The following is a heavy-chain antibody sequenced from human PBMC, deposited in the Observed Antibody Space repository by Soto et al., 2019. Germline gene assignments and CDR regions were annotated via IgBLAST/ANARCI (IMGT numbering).Heavy chain of an antibody. Sequence: QVQLVESGGGVVQPGMSLSLSCAASGFTFRNYVMHWVRQAPGKGLEWVAVISSDGSNKYYADSVKGRFTISRDNSKNTLYLQMNSLRIEDTAVYYCTKDRATHRNYWGQGTLVTVSS. CDR1: GFTFRNYV. CDR2: ISSDGSNK. D-gene: IGHD5-12*01. CDR3: TKDRATHRNY. V-gene: IGHV3-30*18. J-gene: IGHJ4*02.